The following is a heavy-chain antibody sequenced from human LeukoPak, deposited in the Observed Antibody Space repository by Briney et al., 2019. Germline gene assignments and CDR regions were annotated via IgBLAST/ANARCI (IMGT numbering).Heavy chain of an antibody. CDR2: ISYDGSNE. J-gene: IGHJ4*02. Sequence: GGSLRLSCAASGFTFTNYAMHWVRQAPGKGLEWVAVISYDGSNEYYADSVEGRFSISRDNSKNTVILQMDSLTPEDTAVYFCARGPYSSSSFLGYWGQGTLVTVSS. CDR1: GFTFTNYA. D-gene: IGHD6-6*01. CDR3: ARGPYSSSSFLGY. V-gene: IGHV3-30*03.